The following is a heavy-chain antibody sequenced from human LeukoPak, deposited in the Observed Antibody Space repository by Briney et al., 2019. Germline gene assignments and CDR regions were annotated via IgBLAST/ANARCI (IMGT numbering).Heavy chain of an antibody. J-gene: IGHJ4*02. CDR1: GYTFTSYG. CDR3: ARDSSGWYKGPPIDY. Sequence: GASVKVSCKASGYTFTSYGISWVRQAPGQGLEWVGWISAYNGNTNYAQKLQGRVTMTTDTSTSTAYMELRSLRSDDTAVYYCARDSSGWYKGPPIDYWGQGTLVTVSS. CDR2: ISAYNGNT. V-gene: IGHV1-18*01. D-gene: IGHD6-19*01.